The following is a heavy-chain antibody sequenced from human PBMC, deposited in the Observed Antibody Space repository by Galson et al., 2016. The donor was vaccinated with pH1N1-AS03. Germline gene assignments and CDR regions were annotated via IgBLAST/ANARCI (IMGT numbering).Heavy chain of an antibody. Sequence: QSGAEVKKPGESLKISCKGSGYSFVSYWIGWVRQMPGKGLEWMGVIYSGVSADTRYSPSFQGQVTISADKSISTAYLQLSSLKASERAIYYCARTSGYSSHWALDIWGQGAMVTVSS. D-gene: IGHD5-18*01. CDR3: ARTSGYSSHWALDI. J-gene: IGHJ3*02. V-gene: IGHV5-51*01. CDR2: IYSGVSADT. CDR1: GYSFVSYW.